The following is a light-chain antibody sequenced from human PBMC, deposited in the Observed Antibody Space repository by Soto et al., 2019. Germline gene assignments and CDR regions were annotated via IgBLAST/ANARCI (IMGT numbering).Light chain of an antibody. CDR1: QGIRND. CDR2: AAS. J-gene: IGKJ4*01. V-gene: IGKV1-39*01. Sequence: IQMTQSPSSLSASVGDRVTITCRASQGIRNDLGWYQQKPGKAPKLLIYAASSLQSGVPSRFSGSGSGTDFTLTISSLQPEDFATYYCQQSYSTPRALTFGGGTKVEIK. CDR3: QQSYSTPRALT.